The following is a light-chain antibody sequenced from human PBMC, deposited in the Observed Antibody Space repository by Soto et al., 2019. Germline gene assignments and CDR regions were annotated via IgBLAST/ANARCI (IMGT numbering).Light chain of an antibody. CDR1: SSNIGSNT. J-gene: IGLJ1*01. V-gene: IGLV1-44*01. Sequence: QSVLTQPPSASGTPGQRVTISCSGSSSNIGSNTVNWYQQLPGTAPKLLIYSNDRRPSGVPDRFSGSKSGTSASLAISGLQSEDEADYYCAAWDDRLRAYVIGAGTKVTVL. CDR3: AAWDDRLRAYV. CDR2: SND.